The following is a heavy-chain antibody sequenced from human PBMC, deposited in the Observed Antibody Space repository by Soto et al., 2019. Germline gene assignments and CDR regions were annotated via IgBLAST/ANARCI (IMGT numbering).Heavy chain of an antibody. CDR3: ARGGTSMIVAKNFDY. CDR1: GFTFSSYE. V-gene: IGHV3-48*03. J-gene: IGHJ4*02. Sequence: GSLRLSCTASGFTFSSYEMNWVRQAPGKGLEWVSYISSGGITIYYADSVKGRSTISRDNAENSLYLQVISLRAEDTAVYYCARGGTSMIVAKNFDYWGQGTLVTVSS. D-gene: IGHD3-22*01. CDR2: ISSGGITI.